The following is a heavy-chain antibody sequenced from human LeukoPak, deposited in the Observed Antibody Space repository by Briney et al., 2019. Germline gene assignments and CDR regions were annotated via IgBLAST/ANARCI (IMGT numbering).Heavy chain of an antibody. CDR2: IYHSGST. J-gene: IGHJ4*02. Sequence: SETLSLTCTVSGGSISSGGYSWSWIRQPPGKGLEWIGYIYHSGSTYYNPSFKSRVTISVDRSKNQFSLKLSSVTAADTAVYYCAREGRDYFDYWGQGTLVTVSS. CDR3: AREGRDYFDY. CDR1: GGSISSGGYS. V-gene: IGHV4-30-2*01.